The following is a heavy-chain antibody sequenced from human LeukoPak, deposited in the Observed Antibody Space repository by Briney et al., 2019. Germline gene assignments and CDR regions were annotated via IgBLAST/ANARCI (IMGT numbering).Heavy chain of an antibody. Sequence: GGSLRLSCAASGFTFSSYAMHWVRQVPGKGLEWVAVISYDGSNKYYADSVKGRFTISRDNSKNTLYLQMNSLRAEDTAVYYCASSPGYNWNDVGYWGQGTLVTVSS. D-gene: IGHD1-1*01. V-gene: IGHV3-30-3*01. CDR3: ASSPGYNWNDVGY. J-gene: IGHJ4*02. CDR2: ISYDGSNK. CDR1: GFTFSSYA.